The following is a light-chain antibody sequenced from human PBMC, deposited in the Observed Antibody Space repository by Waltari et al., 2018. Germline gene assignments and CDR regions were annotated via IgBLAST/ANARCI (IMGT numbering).Light chain of an antibody. V-gene: IGKV1-12*01. CDR1: QSISTW. Sequence: DIQMTQSPSSVSASVGDRVTIACRASQSISTWLAWYQQKPGKAPKLLIYSASSLQSGAPSRFGGSGSGTDFTLTISSLQPEDSAIYFCQQAGSLPGFGPGTKLDIK. CDR2: SAS. J-gene: IGKJ3*01. CDR3: QQAGSLPG.